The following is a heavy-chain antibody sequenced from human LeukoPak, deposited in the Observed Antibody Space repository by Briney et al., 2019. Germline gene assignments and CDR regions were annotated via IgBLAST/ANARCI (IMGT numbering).Heavy chain of an antibody. Sequence: PGGSLRLSCAASGFTFSDAWMSWVRQSPGKGLEWVSRIKSKTYGGTTDYAAPVKGRFSISRDDSKNTVYLQMNSLKTEDTAVYYCTTATSYWGQGSLVTVSS. CDR1: GFTFSDAW. V-gene: IGHV3-15*01. J-gene: IGHJ4*02. CDR3: TTATSY. CDR2: IKSKTYGGTT.